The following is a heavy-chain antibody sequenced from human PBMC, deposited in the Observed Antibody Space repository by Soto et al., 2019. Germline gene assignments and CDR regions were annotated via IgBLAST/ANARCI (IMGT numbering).Heavy chain of an antibody. CDR3: AREENCSGGTCYSEYFHR. CDR1: GYLFTAYS. CDR2: VNPSGGST. Sequence: ASVKVSCKASGYLFTAYSMHWVRLAPGQGLEWMGVVNPSGGSTKYAQNFQGRVTMTRDTSKTTLYMELSSLRSDDTAIYYCAREENCSGGTCYSEYFHRWGQGTLVTVSS. J-gene: IGHJ1*01. V-gene: IGHV1-46*01. D-gene: IGHD2-15*01.